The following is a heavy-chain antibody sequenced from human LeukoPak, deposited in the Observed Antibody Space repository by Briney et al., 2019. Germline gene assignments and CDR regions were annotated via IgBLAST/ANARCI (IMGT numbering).Heavy chain of an antibody. Sequence: GGSLRLSCAASGFTFSSYGMHWVRQAPGKGLEWVAVISYDGSNKYYADSVKGRFTISRDNSKNTLYLQMNSLRAEDTAVYYCAKNSGSYYFDYWGQGTLVTVSS. J-gene: IGHJ4*02. CDR3: AKNSGSYYFDY. D-gene: IGHD1-26*01. V-gene: IGHV3-30*18. CDR2: ISYDGSNK. CDR1: GFTFSSYG.